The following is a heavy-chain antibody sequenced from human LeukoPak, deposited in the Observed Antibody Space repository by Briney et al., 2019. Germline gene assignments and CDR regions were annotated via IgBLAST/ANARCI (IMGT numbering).Heavy chain of an antibody. J-gene: IGHJ4*02. Sequence: GGSLRLSCAASGFTFSSYAMHWVRQAPGKGLEWVGCISYDGSNKYYADSVKGRFTISRDNSKNTLYLQMNSLRAEDTAVYYCARDPSTYSSSSANFFDYWGQGTLVTVSS. CDR3: ARDPSTYSSSSANFFDY. V-gene: IGHV3-30-3*01. CDR1: GFTFSSYA. CDR2: ISYDGSNK. D-gene: IGHD6-6*01.